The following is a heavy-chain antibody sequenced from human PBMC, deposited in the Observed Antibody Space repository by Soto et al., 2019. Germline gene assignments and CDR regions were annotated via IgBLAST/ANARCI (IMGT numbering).Heavy chain of an antibody. CDR2: IYYSGST. CDR3: ARQSYGGDLDY. CDR1: GGSISSYY. J-gene: IGHJ4*02. V-gene: IGHV4-59*01. D-gene: IGHD2-21*02. Sequence: SETLSLTCTVSGGSISSYYWSWIRQPPGKGLEWIGYIYYSGSTNYNPSLKSRVTISVDTSKNQFSLKLSSVTAADTAVYYCARQSYGGDLDYWGQGTLVTVSS.